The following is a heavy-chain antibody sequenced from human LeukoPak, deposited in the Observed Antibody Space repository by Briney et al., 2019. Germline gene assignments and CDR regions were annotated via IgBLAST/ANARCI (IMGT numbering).Heavy chain of an antibody. CDR2: ISGSGGST. D-gene: IGHD2-15*01. CDR3: AKQLGYCSDGSCYFSY. V-gene: IGHV3-23*01. Sequence: PGGSLRLSCAASGFTFSSYAMSWVRQAPGKGLEWVSAISGSGGSTYYADSVEGRFTISRDNSKNTLYLQMNSLRAEDTAVYYCAKQLGYCSDGSCYFSYWGQGTLVTVSS. J-gene: IGHJ4*02. CDR1: GFTFSSYA.